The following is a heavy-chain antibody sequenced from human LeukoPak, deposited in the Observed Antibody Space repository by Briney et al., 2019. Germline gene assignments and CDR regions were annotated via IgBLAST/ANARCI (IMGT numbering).Heavy chain of an antibody. CDR3: ARTGSSRFDY. V-gene: IGHV3-23*01. CDR1: GFTFSSYE. Sequence: GGSLRLSCAASGFTFSSYEMNWVRQAPGKGLEWVSAISGSGGSTYYADSVKGRFTISRDNSKNTLYLQMNSLRAEDTAVYYCARTGSSRFDYWGQGTLVTVSS. J-gene: IGHJ4*02. D-gene: IGHD1-26*01. CDR2: ISGSGGST.